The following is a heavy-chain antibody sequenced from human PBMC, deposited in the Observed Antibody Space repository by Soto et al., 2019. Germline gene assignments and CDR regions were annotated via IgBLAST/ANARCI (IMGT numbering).Heavy chain of an antibody. CDR2: IWYDGSNK. D-gene: IGHD6-13*01. CDR3: ARENIAAADTDYYYGMDV. V-gene: IGHV3-33*01. Sequence: QVQLVESGGGVVQPGRSLRLSCAASGFTFSSYGMHWVRQAPGKGLEWVAVIWYDGSNKYYADSVKGRFTISRDNSKNTLYLQMNSLRAEDTAVYYCARENIAAADTDYYYGMDVWGKGTTVTVSS. J-gene: IGHJ6*04. CDR1: GFTFSSYG.